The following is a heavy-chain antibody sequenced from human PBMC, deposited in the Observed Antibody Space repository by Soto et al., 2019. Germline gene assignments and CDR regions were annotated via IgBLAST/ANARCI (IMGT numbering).Heavy chain of an antibody. CDR2: VHISGHS. V-gene: IGHV4-4*02. Sequence: QVHLQESGPGLVAPSGTLSLTCTLSGGSVRAPDWWNWFRQSPDKGLEWIAEVHISGHSNYNPSLRSRVSVSIDSSNDQFYLNLNSVTAADTAIYYCARVRQGCSANNCYFDPWGQGTQVTISS. CDR3: ARVRQGCSANNCYFDP. J-gene: IGHJ5*01. D-gene: IGHD1-1*01. CDR1: GGSVRAPDW.